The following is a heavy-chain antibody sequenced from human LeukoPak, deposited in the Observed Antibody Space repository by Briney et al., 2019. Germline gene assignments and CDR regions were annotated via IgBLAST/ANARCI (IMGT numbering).Heavy chain of an antibody. CDR2: INCNGGST. CDR1: GFTFDDYG. Sequence: PGGSLRLSCAASGFTFDDYGMSWVRQAPGKGLEWVSGINCNGGSTGYADSVKARFTISRDNAKNSLYLQMNSLRAEDTALYYCARESKPAAIPDYYYYYYMDVWGKGTTVTVSS. J-gene: IGHJ6*03. CDR3: ARESKPAAIPDYYYYYYMDV. D-gene: IGHD2-2*02. V-gene: IGHV3-20*04.